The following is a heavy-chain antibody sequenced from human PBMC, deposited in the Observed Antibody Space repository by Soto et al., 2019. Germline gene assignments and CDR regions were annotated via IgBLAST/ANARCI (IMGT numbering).Heavy chain of an antibody. D-gene: IGHD1-26*01. J-gene: IGHJ4*02. V-gene: IGHV3-48*02. CDR2: ISGSGNTI. Sequence: GGSLRLSCAASGFMFSGYSMNWVRQAPGKGLEWVSYISGSGNTIHYADSVKGRFTTSRDIAKNSLFLLMNSLRDEDTAVYYCARESGSYSFFEYWGQGTLVTVSS. CDR1: GFMFSGYS. CDR3: ARESGSYSFFEY.